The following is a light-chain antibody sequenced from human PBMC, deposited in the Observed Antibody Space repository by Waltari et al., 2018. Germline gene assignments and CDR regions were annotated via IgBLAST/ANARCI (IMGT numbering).Light chain of an antibody. Sequence: DIVMTQSPDSLAVSLGEWATINCKSSQSVLYSSNNKNYLAWYQQKPGQPPKLLIYWASTRGSGVPDRFSGSGSGTDFTLTISSLQAEDVAVYYCQQFYSIPPTFGQGTKVEIK. CDR2: WAS. CDR3: QQFYSIPPT. J-gene: IGKJ1*01. V-gene: IGKV4-1*01. CDR1: QSVLYSSNNKNY.